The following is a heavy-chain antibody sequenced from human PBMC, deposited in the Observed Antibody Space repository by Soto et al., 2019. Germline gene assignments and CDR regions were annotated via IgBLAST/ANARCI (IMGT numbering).Heavy chain of an antibody. V-gene: IGHV3-30*18. CDR2: ISYDGSNK. D-gene: IGHD2-2*01. CDR1: GFTFSSYG. J-gene: IGHJ3*02. CDR3: AKEGCSCTSCYGGVAFDI. Sequence: QVQLVESGGGVVQPGRSLRLSCAASGFTFSSYGMHWVRQAPGKGLEWVAVISYDGSNKYYADSVKGRFTISRDNSKNTLYLQMNSRRAEETAVYYCAKEGCSCTSCYGGVAFDIWGQGTMVTVSS.